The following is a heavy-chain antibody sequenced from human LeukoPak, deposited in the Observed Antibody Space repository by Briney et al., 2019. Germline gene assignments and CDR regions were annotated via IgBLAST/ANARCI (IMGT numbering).Heavy chain of an antibody. Sequence: SETLSLTCAVYGGSFSGYYWSWIRQPPGKGLEWIGEINHSGSTNYNPSLKSRVTISVDTSKNQFSLKLSSVTAADTAVYYCARGYYYDSSGYYHYYYGMDVWGQGTTVTVSS. J-gene: IGHJ6*02. V-gene: IGHV4-34*01. CDR1: GGSFSGYY. CDR3: ARGYYYDSSGYYHYYYGMDV. D-gene: IGHD3-22*01. CDR2: INHSGST.